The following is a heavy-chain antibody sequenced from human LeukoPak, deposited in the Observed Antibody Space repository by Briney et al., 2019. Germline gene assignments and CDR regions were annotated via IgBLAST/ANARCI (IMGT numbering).Heavy chain of an antibody. Sequence: SVKVSCKASGYTFTDYYIHWVRQAPGQGLEWMGGIIPIFGTANYAQKFQGRVTITADESTSTAYMELSSLRSEDTAVYYCASRLPAPHCSGGSCYFQDYYYYGMDVWGQGTTVTVSS. CDR2: IIPIFGTA. V-gene: IGHV1-69*13. D-gene: IGHD2-15*01. J-gene: IGHJ6*02. CDR3: ASRLPAPHCSGGSCYFQDYYYYGMDV. CDR1: GYTFTDYY.